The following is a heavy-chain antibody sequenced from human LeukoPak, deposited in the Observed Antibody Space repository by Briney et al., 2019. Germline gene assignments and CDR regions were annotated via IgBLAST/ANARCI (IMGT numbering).Heavy chain of an antibody. Sequence: ASVKVSCKSSGYTFTTYAMHWVRQAPGQRPEWMGWIIVGSGKTKYSQKFQGRVTMTRDTSTSTVYMELSSLRSEDTAVYYCARSKDYGDDFDYWGQGTLVTVSS. J-gene: IGHJ4*02. CDR2: IIVGSGKT. V-gene: IGHV1-3*01. CDR1: GYTFTTYA. CDR3: ARSKDYGDDFDY. D-gene: IGHD4-17*01.